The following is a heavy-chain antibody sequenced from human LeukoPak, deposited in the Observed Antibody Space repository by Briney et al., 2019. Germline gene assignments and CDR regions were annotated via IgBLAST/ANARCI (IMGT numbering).Heavy chain of an antibody. CDR2: ISAYNGNT. Sequence: ASVKVSCKASGYTFTSYGISWVRQAPGQGLEWMGWISAYNGNTNYAQKLQGRVTMTTDTSTSTAYMELRSLRSDDTAVYYCARDLGYCSSTSCYGDYYYYGMDVWGQGTTVTVSS. CDR3: ARDLGYCSSTSCYGDYYYYGMDV. CDR1: GYTFTSYG. V-gene: IGHV1-18*01. J-gene: IGHJ6*02. D-gene: IGHD2-2*01.